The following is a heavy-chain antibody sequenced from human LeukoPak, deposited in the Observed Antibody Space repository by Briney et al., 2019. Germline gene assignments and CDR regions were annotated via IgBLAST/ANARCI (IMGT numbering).Heavy chain of an antibody. V-gene: IGHV4-59*02. D-gene: IGHD7-27*01. CDR1: GGSVSDYY. Sequence: SETLSLTCTISGGSVSDYYWSWIRQSPGKGLEWIGYIYYTGRTTYNPSLKSRVTISADTSKNQFSLKLSSVTAADTAVYYCASRKLGNDYWGQGTLVTVSS. CDR3: ASRKLGNDY. J-gene: IGHJ4*02. CDR2: IYYTGRT.